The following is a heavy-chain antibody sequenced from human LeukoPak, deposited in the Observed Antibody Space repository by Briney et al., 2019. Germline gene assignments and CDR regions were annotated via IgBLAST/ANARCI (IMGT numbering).Heavy chain of an antibody. Sequence: GGSLRLSCAASGFTFSSDALCWVRQAPGKRVEWVSAISGSGGSTYYADSVKGRVTISRDNSKNTLYLQMNSLRAEDTAVYYCAKDRYIAVAGKGVEKYNWFDPWGQGTLVTVSS. CDR3: AKDRYIAVAGKGVEKYNWFDP. CDR1: GFTFSSDA. D-gene: IGHD6-19*01. V-gene: IGHV3-23*01. CDR2: ISGSGGST. J-gene: IGHJ5*02.